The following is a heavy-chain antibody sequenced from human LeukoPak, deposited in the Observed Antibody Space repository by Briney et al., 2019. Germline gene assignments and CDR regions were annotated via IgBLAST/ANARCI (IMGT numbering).Heavy chain of an antibody. J-gene: IGHJ4*02. D-gene: IGHD2-21*02. V-gene: IGHV1-18*01. Sequence: GASVKVSCKASGGTFSSYGISWVRQAPGQGLEWMGWISAYNGNTNYAQKFQGRVTMTTDTSTSTAYMELRSLRSDDTAVYFCARALQVTAIHRFDYWGQGTLVTVSS. CDR3: ARALQVTAIHRFDY. CDR2: ISAYNGNT. CDR1: GGTFSSYG.